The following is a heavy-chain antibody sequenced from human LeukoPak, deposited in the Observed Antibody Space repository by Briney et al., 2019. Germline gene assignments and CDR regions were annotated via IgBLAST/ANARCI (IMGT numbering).Heavy chain of an antibody. CDR2: IYSGGST. Sequence: QAGGSLRLSCAASGFTVSSNYMSWVRQAPGKGLEWVSVIYSGGSTYYADSVKGRFTISRDNSKNTLYLQMNSLRAEDTAVYYCAKFPPAANYGMDVWGQGTTVTVSS. J-gene: IGHJ6*02. D-gene: IGHD2-2*01. CDR1: GFTVSSNY. CDR3: AKFPPAANYGMDV. V-gene: IGHV3-66*01.